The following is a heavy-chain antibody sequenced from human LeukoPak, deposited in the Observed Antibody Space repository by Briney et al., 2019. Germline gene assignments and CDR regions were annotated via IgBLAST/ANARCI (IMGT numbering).Heavy chain of an antibody. CDR1: EFTLNRHW. CDR2: IKQNGLEK. D-gene: IGHD3-16*01. CDR3: ARLLGDSTIYDL. V-gene: IGHV3-7*01. J-gene: IGHJ5*02. Sequence: GGSLRLSCAASEFTLNRHWMSWVRQAPGKGLEWVATIKQNGLEKHYVDSVKGRFIISRDNAENSVSLQMNSLRDEDTAIYYCARLLGDSTIYDLWGQGTLVTVSS.